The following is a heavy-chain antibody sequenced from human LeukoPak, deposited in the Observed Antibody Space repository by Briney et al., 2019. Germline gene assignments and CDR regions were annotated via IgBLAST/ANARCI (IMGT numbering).Heavy chain of an antibody. D-gene: IGHD6-13*01. Sequence: GGSLRLSCAASGLTFSSYGMHWVRQASGKGLEWVAVIWHDGSNKYYADSVKGRFTISRDDSKNTLYLQMNSLRAEDTAVYYCARGGSSWQIDYWGQGTLGTVFS. CDR2: IWHDGSNK. CDR1: GLTFSSYG. V-gene: IGHV3-33*01. CDR3: ARGGSSWQIDY. J-gene: IGHJ4*01.